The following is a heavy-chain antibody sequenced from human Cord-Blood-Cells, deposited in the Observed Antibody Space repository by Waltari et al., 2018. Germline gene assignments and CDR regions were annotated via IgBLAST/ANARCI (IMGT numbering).Heavy chain of an antibody. CDR3: AKERGYSSSYYFDY. V-gene: IGHV3-23*04. Sequence: EVHMVESGGGWVQPGGGVRVSCEASGFTFSSYAMSWVRPAPGKGLEWVSAISGSGGSTYYADSVKGRFTISRDNSKNTLYLQMNSLRAEDTAVYYCAKERGYSSSYYFDYWGQGTLVTVSS. CDR1: GFTFSSYA. J-gene: IGHJ4*02. CDR2: ISGSGGST. D-gene: IGHD6-6*01.